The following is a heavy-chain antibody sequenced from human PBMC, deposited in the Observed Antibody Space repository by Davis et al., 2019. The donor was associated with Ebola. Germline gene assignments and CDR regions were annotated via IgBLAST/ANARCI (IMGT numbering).Heavy chain of an antibody. CDR1: GFTFSSNG. J-gene: IGHJ4*02. Sequence: PGGSLRLSCAASGFTFSSNGMHWVRQAPGKGLEWVAIISYDGSNTYYEDSVKGRFTISRDNSKNTLYLQMNSLRAEDTAVYYCARDLGYYGSGNTFFWGQGTLVTVSS. CDR3: ARDLGYYGSGNTFF. CDR2: ISYDGSNT. V-gene: IGHV3-30*14. D-gene: IGHD3-10*01.